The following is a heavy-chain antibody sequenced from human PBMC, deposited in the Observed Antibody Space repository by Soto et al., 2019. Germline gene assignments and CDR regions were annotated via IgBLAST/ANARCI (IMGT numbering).Heavy chain of an antibody. D-gene: IGHD2-21*01. CDR3: ARGTVALLAS. Sequence: SETKSLTNTVSDGYISNSSYCWGWIRQPPGKGLEWIGSIYYSGSTYYNPSLKSRVTISVDTSKNQFSLKLSSVTAADTAVYYCARGTVALLASWGQGTLDSVSS. CDR1: DGYISNSSYC. V-gene: IGHV4-39*07. J-gene: IGHJ5*02. CDR2: IYYSGST.